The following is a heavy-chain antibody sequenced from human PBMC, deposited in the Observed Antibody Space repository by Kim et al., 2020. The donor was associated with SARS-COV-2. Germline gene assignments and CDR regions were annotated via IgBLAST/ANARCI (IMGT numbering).Heavy chain of an antibody. CDR3: ARGNSSFYYYYGMDV. D-gene: IGHD6-13*01. Sequence: SETLSHTCTVSGGSISSYYWSWIRQPPGKGLEWIGYIYYSGSTNYNPSLKSRVTISVDTSKNQFSLKLSSVTAADTAVYYCARGNSSFYYYYGMDVWGQGTTVTVSS. J-gene: IGHJ6*02. CDR2: IYYSGST. V-gene: IGHV4-59*01. CDR1: GGSISSYY.